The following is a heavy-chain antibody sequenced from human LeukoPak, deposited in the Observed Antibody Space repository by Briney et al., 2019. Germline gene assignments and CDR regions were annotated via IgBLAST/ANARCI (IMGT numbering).Heavy chain of an antibody. CDR3: ARAGGYDPTYFDY. V-gene: IGHV4-30-4*01. J-gene: IGHJ4*02. Sequence: SETLSLTCTVSGGSISSGDYYWSWIRQPPGKGLEWIGYIYYSGSTYYNPSLKSRVTISVDTSTNQFSLKLSSVTAADTAVYYCARAGGYDPTYFDYWGQGTLVTVSS. CDR2: IYYSGST. CDR1: GGSISSGDYY. D-gene: IGHD5-12*01.